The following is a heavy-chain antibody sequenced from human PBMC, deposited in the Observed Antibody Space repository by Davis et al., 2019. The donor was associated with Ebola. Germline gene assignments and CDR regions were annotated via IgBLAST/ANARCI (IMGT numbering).Heavy chain of an antibody. Sequence: ASVKVSCKASGGTFSSYAMHWVRQAPGQRLEWMGWINAGNGNTKYSQKFQGRVTITRDTSASTAYMELSSLRSEDTAVYYCARERTVTTILYYYYGMDVWGQGTTVTVSS. V-gene: IGHV1-3*01. CDR2: INAGNGNT. J-gene: IGHJ6*02. CDR1: GGTFSSYA. D-gene: IGHD4-17*01. CDR3: ARERTVTTILYYYYGMDV.